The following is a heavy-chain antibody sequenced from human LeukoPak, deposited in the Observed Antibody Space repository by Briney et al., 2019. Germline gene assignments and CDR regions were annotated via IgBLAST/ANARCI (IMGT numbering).Heavy chain of an antibody. D-gene: IGHD5-18*01. Sequence: GESLKISCQGSGYSFSRYWIGWVRQMPAKGLELMGIIYPGDSDTRYSPSFQDQVTISVDKSISTAYLQWSSLKASDSAIYYCAGRSDSYGYYYWGQGTLVTVSS. CDR1: GYSFSRYW. J-gene: IGHJ4*02. V-gene: IGHV5-51*01. CDR3: AGRSDSYGYYY. CDR2: IYPGDSDT.